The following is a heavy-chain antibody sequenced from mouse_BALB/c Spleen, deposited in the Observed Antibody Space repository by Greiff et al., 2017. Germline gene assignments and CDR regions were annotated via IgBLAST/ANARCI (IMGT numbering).Heavy chain of an antibody. D-gene: IGHD2-4*01. Sequence: EVKLMESGGGLVKPGGSLKLSCAASGFTFSSYAMSWVRQTPEKRLEWVASISSGGSTYYPDSVKGRFTISRDNARNILYLQMSSLRSEDTAMYYCARGYYDYDYYFDYWGQGTTLTVSS. J-gene: IGHJ2*01. CDR2: ISSGGST. CDR3: ARGYYDYDYYFDY. V-gene: IGHV5-6-5*01. CDR1: GFTFSSYA.